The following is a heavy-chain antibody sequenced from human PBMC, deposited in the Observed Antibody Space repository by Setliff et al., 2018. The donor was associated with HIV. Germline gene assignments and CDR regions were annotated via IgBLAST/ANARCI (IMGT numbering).Heavy chain of an antibody. CDR3: ARDPASSAYYASFDY. CDR1: GFKFKNYT. D-gene: IGHD3-22*01. CDR2: ISSDSRYI. V-gene: IGHV3-21*01. Sequence: EGSLRLSCVGSGFKFKNYTMNWVRQAPGKGLEWISSISSDSRYIYYADSVKGRFTISRDNAQDSVYRQISALRGEDTAIYYCARDPASSAYYASFDYWGQGTPVTVS. J-gene: IGHJ4*02.